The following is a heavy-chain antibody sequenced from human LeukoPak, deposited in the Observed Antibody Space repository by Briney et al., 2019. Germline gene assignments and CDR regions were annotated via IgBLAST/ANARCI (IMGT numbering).Heavy chain of an antibody. D-gene: IGHD6-6*01. Sequence: ASVKVSCKASGYSFTSYDINWVRQATGQGLEWMGWMNLNSGNTGYAQKLQGRVTMTTDTSTSTAYMELRSLRSDDTAVYYCARDDGIAARRREGGYWGQGTLVTVSS. CDR2: MNLNSGNT. CDR1: GYSFTSYD. J-gene: IGHJ4*02. V-gene: IGHV1-8*01. CDR3: ARDDGIAARRREGGY.